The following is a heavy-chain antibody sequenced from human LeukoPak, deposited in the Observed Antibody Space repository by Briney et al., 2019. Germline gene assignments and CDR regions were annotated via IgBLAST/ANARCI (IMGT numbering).Heavy chain of an antibody. D-gene: IGHD6-19*01. J-gene: IGHJ4*02. V-gene: IGHV3-33*08. Sequence: GRSLRLSCAASGFTFSSYGMHWVRQAPGKGLEWVAVIWYDGSNKYYADSVKGRFTISRDNSKNTLYLQMNSLRAEDTAVYYCARDFAITKAVAGYWGQGTLVTVSS. CDR2: IWYDGSNK. CDR3: ARDFAITKAVAGY. CDR1: GFTFSSYG.